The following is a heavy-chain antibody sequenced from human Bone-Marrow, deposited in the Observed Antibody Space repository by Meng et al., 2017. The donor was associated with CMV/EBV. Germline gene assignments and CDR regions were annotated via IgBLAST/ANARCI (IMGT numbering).Heavy chain of an antibody. Sequence: SEPLSLTCAVYGGSFSGYYWSWIRQPPGKGLEWIGEINHSGSTNYNPSLKSRVTISVDTSKNQFSLKLSSVTAADTAVYHCARAPMVRGAPFDYWGQGTLVTVSS. V-gene: IGHV4-34*01. CDR1: GGSFSGYY. J-gene: IGHJ4*02. D-gene: IGHD3-10*01. CDR2: INHSGST. CDR3: ARAPMVRGAPFDY.